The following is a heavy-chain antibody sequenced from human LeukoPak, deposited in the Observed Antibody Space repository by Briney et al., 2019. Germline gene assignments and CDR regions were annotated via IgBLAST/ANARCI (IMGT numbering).Heavy chain of an antibody. J-gene: IGHJ4*02. CDR2: INPNSGGT. Sequence: ASVTVSCKASGYTFTGYYMHWVRQAPGQGREWMGWINPNSGGTKYAQKFQGRVTITRNTSISTAYMELSSLRSEHTAVYYCARSWSSYDFWIGYEVCFDYWGQGTLVTVSS. V-gene: IGHV1-2*02. CDR3: ARSWSSYDFWIGYEVCFDY. CDR1: GYTFTGYY. D-gene: IGHD3-3*01.